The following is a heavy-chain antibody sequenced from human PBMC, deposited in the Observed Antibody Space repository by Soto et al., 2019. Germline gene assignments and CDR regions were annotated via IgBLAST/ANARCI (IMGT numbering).Heavy chain of an antibody. D-gene: IGHD1-26*01. J-gene: IGHJ3*02. Sequence: EVQLVESGGGLVKPGGSLRLSCAASGFTFSSYSMNWVRQAPGKGLEWVSSISSSSSYIYYADSVKSRFTISRDNAKNSLYLQMNSLRAEDTAVYYCARGRVGAASMTSDAFDIWGQGTMVTVSS. CDR1: GFTFSSYS. CDR3: ARGRVGAASMTSDAFDI. V-gene: IGHV3-21*01. CDR2: ISSSSSYI.